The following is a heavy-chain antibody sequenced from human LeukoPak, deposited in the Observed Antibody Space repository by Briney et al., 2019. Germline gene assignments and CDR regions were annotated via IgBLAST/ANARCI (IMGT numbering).Heavy chain of an antibody. Sequence: ASVKVSCKASGYTFTSYYMHWVRQAPGQGLEWMGIINPSGGSTSYAQKFQGRVTMTRDMSTSTVYMELSSLRSEDTAVYYCARDSSRDYYGSGSYYSDFDYWGQGTLVTVSS. CDR3: ARDSSRDYYGSGSYYSDFDY. J-gene: IGHJ4*02. CDR1: GYTFTSYY. CDR2: INPSGGST. D-gene: IGHD3-10*01. V-gene: IGHV1-46*01.